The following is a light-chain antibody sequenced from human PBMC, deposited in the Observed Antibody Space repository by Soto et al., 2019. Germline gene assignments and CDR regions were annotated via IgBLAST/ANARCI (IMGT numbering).Light chain of an antibody. CDR3: MQATQSALT. J-gene: IGKJ1*01. Sequence: DIVMTQTPLSSPVTLGQSASISWRSSQSLVHNDGNTFLCWFQQRPGQPPRLLTYKVSDRFYGVPDRFSCSVAGTDFTLTLSRVEAEDVGVYYFMQATQSALTFGQGTKVEI. V-gene: IGKV2-24*01. CDR2: KVS. CDR1: QSLVHNDGNTF.